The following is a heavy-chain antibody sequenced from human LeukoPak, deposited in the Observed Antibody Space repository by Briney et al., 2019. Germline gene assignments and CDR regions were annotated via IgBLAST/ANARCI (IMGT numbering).Heavy chain of an antibody. CDR3: AKDHGTVTYIDY. CDR2: ISYDGSNK. Sequence: GSLRLSCAASGFTFSSYWMSWVRQAPGKGLEWVAVISYDGSNKYYADSVKGRFTISRDNSKNTLYLQMNSLRAEDTAVYYCAKDHGTVTYIDYWGQGTLVTVSS. J-gene: IGHJ4*02. V-gene: IGHV3-30*18. D-gene: IGHD4-17*01. CDR1: GFTFSSYW.